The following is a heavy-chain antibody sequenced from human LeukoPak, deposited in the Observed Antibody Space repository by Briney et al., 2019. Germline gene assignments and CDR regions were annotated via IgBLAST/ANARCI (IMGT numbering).Heavy chain of an antibody. V-gene: IGHV3-23*01. CDR1: EFTFSSYD. Sequence: GGSLRLSCAASEFTFSSYDMSWARQAPGQGLEWVSTISYTGGTTNYADSVKGRFTISRDNSKNTLYLQMNSLRAEDTAVYYCRVEVTTFDYWGQGTLVTVSS. CDR2: ISYTGGTT. CDR3: RVEVTTFDY. D-gene: IGHD2-21*02. J-gene: IGHJ4*02.